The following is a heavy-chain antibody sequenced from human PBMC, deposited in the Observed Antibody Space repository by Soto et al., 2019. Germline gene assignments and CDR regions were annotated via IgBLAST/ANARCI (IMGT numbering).Heavy chain of an antibody. CDR3: ARRIPFGYGMDV. Sequence: EVQLVESGGGLVQPGGSLRLSCAASGFTFSSYAMHWVRQAPGKGLEYVSVITSNGGNTDYASFVKGRFTISRDNSKNTLYLQMGCLRAEAMAVYYCARRIPFGYGMDVWGQGTTVTVSS. D-gene: IGHD2-21*01. J-gene: IGHJ6*02. CDR2: ITSNGGNT. CDR1: GFTFSSYA. V-gene: IGHV3-64*01.